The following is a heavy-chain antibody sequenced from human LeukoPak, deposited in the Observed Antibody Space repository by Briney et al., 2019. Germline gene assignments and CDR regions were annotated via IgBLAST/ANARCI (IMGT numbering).Heavy chain of an antibody. V-gene: IGHV1-69*13. Sequence: SVKVSCKASGGTFSSYAISWVRQAPGQGLEWMGGIIPIFGTANYAQRSQGRVTITADESTSTAYMELSSLRSEDTALYYCARDGYCSSTSCPQKGWFDPWGQGTLVTVSS. D-gene: IGHD2-2*03. CDR1: GGTFSSYA. J-gene: IGHJ5*02. CDR3: ARDGYCSSTSCPQKGWFDP. CDR2: IIPIFGTA.